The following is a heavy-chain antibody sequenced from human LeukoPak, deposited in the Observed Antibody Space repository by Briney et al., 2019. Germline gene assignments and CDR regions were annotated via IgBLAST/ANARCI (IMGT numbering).Heavy chain of an antibody. CDR1: VYTFTSYD. Sequence: ASVKVSCKASVYTFTSYDINWVRQATGQGLEWMGWMNPNSGNTGYAQKFQGRVTMTRNTSISTAYMELSSLRSEDTAVYYCASTGSSWYDGGGHYWGQGTLVTVSS. J-gene: IGHJ4*02. D-gene: IGHD6-13*01. CDR2: MNPNSGNT. V-gene: IGHV1-8*01. CDR3: ASTGSSWYDGGGHY.